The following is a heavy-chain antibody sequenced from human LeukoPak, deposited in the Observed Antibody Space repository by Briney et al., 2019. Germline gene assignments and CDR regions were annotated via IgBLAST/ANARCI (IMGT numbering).Heavy chain of an antibody. D-gene: IGHD1-14*01. CDR3: ARDFSPDHRSYYFDY. CDR1: GGTFSSYA. J-gene: IGHJ4*02. Sequence: SVKVSCKASGGTFSSYAISWVRQAPGQGLEWMGGIIPIFGTANYAQKFQGRVTITADESTTTAYMEPSSLRSEDTAVYYCARDFSPDHRSYYFDYLGQGALVTVSS. CDR2: IIPIFGTA. V-gene: IGHV1-69*13.